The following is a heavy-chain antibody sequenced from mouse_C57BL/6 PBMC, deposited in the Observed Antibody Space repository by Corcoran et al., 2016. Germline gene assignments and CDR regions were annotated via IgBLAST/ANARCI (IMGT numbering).Heavy chain of an antibody. CDR1: GYTFTDYY. J-gene: IGHJ4*01. Sequence: EVQLQQSGPELVKPGASVKISCKASGYTFTDYYMNWVKQSHGKSLEWIGDINPNNGGTSYNQKFKGKATLTVDKSSSTAYMELRSLTSEDSAVYYCALRQLRLHAMDYWGQGTSVTVSS. D-gene: IGHD3-2*02. V-gene: IGHV1-26*01. CDR3: ALRQLRLHAMDY. CDR2: INPNNGGT.